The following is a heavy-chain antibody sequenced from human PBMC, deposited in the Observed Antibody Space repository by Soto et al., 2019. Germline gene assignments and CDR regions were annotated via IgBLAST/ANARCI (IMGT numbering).Heavy chain of an antibody. CDR3: TTGIYYDILTGYHNVAY. CDR1: GFNLSHPW. CDR2: IKSKTDGGIA. Sequence: GGSLRLSCVASGFNLSHPWMTWVRQAAGKGLEWVGRIKSKTDGGIADYAAPVKGRATISRDDSKNTVYLQMNSLKTEDTAVYYCTTGIYYDILTGYHNVAYWGQGALVTVSS. D-gene: IGHD3-9*01. V-gene: IGHV3-15*01. J-gene: IGHJ4*02.